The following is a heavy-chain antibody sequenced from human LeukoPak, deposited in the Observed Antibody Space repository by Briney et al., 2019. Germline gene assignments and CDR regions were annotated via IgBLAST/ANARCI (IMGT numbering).Heavy chain of an antibody. V-gene: IGHV3-23*01. CDR2: ISGSGANT. J-gene: IGHJ3*02. Sequence: GGSLRLSCAASGFTFSSYAMSWVRQAPGKGLEGVSGISGSGANTYYAASVKGQFTISRDNSKNTLYLQMNSLRAEDTAVYYCAKKGRGNDAFDIWGQGTMVTVSS. CDR3: AKKGRGNDAFDI. D-gene: IGHD3-16*01. CDR1: GFTFSSYA.